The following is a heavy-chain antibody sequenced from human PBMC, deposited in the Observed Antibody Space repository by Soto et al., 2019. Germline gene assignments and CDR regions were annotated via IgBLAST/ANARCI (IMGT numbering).Heavy chain of an antibody. J-gene: IGHJ3*02. D-gene: IGHD3-22*01. V-gene: IGHV3-23*01. CDR2: LSGSGGTT. Sequence: PGGSLRLSCTVSGVTFSNYAMNWVRQAPGKGLEWVSSLSGSGGTTYYADSVKGRFIISRDNAKNSLYLDLTRLRAEDTAVYFCVRDYYDTSGYPNTFDMWGQGTMVTVPS. CDR3: VRDYYDTSGYPNTFDM. CDR1: GVTFSNYA.